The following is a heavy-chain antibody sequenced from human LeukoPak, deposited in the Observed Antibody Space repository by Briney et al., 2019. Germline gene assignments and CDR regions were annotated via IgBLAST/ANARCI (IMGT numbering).Heavy chain of an antibody. CDR1: GESFCGFY. V-gene: IGHV4-34*01. CDR3: ARGPSHGGKYRGFFDY. D-gene: IGHD4-23*01. J-gene: IGHJ4*02. Sequence: PSETLSLTCAVYGESFCGFYWSWIRRPPGKGLEWIGEINHSGTTNYSPSLKSRVIISTDTSKNQFSVRLMSVTASDTAVYYCARGPSHGGKYRGFFDYWGQGTLVAVSS. CDR2: INHSGTT.